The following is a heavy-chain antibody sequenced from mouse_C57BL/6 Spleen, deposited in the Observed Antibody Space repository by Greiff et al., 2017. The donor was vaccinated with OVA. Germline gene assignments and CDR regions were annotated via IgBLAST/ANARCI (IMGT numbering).Heavy chain of an antibody. CDR2: IDPSASYT. J-gene: IGHJ2*01. D-gene: IGHD2-2*01. Sequence: QVQLQQPGAELVMPGASVKLSCTASGYTFPSYWMHWVKQRPGQGLEWIGEIDPSASYTNYNQQFKGKSTLTVDKSSSTAYMQLSSLTSEDSAVYYCARGWLRPWGQGTTLTVSS. CDR1: GYTFPSYW. CDR3: ARGWLRP. V-gene: IGHV1-69*01.